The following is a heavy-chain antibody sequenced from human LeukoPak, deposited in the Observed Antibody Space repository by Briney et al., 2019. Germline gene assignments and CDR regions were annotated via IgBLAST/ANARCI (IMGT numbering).Heavy chain of an antibody. V-gene: IGHV3-23*01. CDR1: GFTFSSYA. J-gene: IGHJ4*02. CDR2: VSGSGAHT. CDR3: AKDSSGSLTFDY. Sequence: PGGSLRLSCAASGFTFSSYAMTWVRQAPGKGLQWVSAVSGSGAHTYYADSVKGRFTISRDNSKNTLYLQMNSLRAEDTAVYYCAKDSSGSLTFDYWGQGTLVTVSS. D-gene: IGHD6-19*01.